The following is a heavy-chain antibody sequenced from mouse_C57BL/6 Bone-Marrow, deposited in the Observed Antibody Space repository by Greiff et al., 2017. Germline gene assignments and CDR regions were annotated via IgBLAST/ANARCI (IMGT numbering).Heavy chain of an antibody. CDR1: GYTFTSYW. CDR2: IDPNSGGT. D-gene: IGHD2-4*01. V-gene: IGHV1-72*01. Sequence: QVQLQQPGAELVKPGASVKLSCKASGYTFTSYWMHWVKQRPGRGLEWIGRIDPNSGGTKYNEKFKSKATLTVDKPSSTAYMQLSSLTSEDSAVYYCARERASATGYYDYWYYAMDYWGQGTSVTVSS. J-gene: IGHJ4*01. CDR3: ARERASATGYYDYWYYAMDY.